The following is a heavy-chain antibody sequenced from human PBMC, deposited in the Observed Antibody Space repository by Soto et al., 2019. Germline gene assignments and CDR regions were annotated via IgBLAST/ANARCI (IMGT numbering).Heavy chain of an antibody. CDR1: GGAFSSFT. J-gene: IGHJ4*02. CDR3: ARGGYCHGAACFQSGYD. CDR2: IIPIPAIT. D-gene: IGHD2-15*01. V-gene: IGHV1-69*02. Sequence: QVQLVQSGAEVKKPGSSVKVSCRASGGAFSSFTINWVRQAPGQGLEWVGRIIPIPAITNYAQKFQGRVTITADTSTTTAYMELNSLSSEDTAVYYCARGGYCHGAACFQSGYDWGQGTLVTVSS.